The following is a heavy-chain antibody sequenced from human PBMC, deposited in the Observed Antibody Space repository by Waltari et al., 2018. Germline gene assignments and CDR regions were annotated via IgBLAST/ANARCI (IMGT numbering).Heavy chain of an antibody. CDR1: GYSINSGYY. J-gene: IGHJ3*02. V-gene: IGHV4-38-2*01. CDR2: IFQSGTT. Sequence: QVQLQESGPGLVKPSETLSLTCDVSGYSINSGYYWGWIRQPPGKGPGWIGSIFQSGTTYYNPSLKSRVTLSVDTSKNQLFVKLTSVTAADTAVYYCARTSYSDEIDAFDIWGQGTKVTVSS. D-gene: IGHD4-17*01. CDR3: ARTSYSDEIDAFDI.